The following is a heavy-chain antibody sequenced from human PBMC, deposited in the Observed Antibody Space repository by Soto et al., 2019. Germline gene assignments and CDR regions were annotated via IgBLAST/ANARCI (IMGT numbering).Heavy chain of an antibody. Sequence: SETLSITCTVSGGSVSSGSYYWSWIRQPPGKGLEWIGYIYYSGSTNYNPSLKSRVTISVDTSKNQFSLKLSSVTAADTAVYYCASRRRGYGDYVDYWGQGTLVTVSS. D-gene: IGHD4-17*01. V-gene: IGHV4-61*01. CDR3: ASRRRGYGDYVDY. CDR2: IYYSGST. CDR1: GGSVSSGSYY. J-gene: IGHJ4*02.